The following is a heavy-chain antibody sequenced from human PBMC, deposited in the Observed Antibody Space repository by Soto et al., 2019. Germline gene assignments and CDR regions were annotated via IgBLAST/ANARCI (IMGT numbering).Heavy chain of an antibody. Sequence: LSRSASRYSFNISGVPGVRQAPGKGLEWVAVIWYDGSNKYYADSVKGRFTISRDNSKNTLYLQMNSLRAEDTAVYYCARDSEFEIDYWGQGTLVTVSS. J-gene: IGHJ4*02. D-gene: IGHD3-10*01. CDR2: IWYDGSNK. CDR3: ARDSEFEIDY. V-gene: IGHV3-33*01. CDR1: RYSFNISG.